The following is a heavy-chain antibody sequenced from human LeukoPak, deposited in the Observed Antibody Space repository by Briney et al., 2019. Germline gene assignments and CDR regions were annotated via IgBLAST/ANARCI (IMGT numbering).Heavy chain of an antibody. CDR2: IIPSFRSS. J-gene: IGHJ4*02. Sequence: SVKVSCKASGGTFSTYSVSWVRQAPGQGLEWVGGIIPSFRSSSSAQKFQGRVTITAGESATTVYMELSSLRSEDTAVYYCAAIYGSGSYYIDYWGQGTLVTVSS. CDR1: GGTFSTYS. D-gene: IGHD3-10*01. V-gene: IGHV1-69*01. CDR3: AAIYGSGSYYIDY.